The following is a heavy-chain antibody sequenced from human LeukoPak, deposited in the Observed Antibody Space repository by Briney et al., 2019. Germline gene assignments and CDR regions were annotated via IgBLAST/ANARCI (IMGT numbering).Heavy chain of an antibody. J-gene: IGHJ4*02. CDR3: AKEPRVATIEIFDY. CDR2: ISGGGAVI. Sequence: GVSLRLSCAASGFTFSSYAMSWVRQAPGKGLEWVSSISGGGAVIYYADSVKGRFTISRDNSKNTVYLQMNSLRAEDTAVYYCAKEPRVATIEIFDYWGQGTLVTVSS. CDR1: GFTFSSYA. V-gene: IGHV3-23*01. D-gene: IGHD5-12*01.